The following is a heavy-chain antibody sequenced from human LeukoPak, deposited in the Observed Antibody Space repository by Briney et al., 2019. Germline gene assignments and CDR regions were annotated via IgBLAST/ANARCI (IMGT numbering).Heavy chain of an antibody. J-gene: IGHJ5*02. D-gene: IGHD1-14*01. CDR1: GGSISSTSYY. CDR2: IYFSGST. CDR3: ARQGYNTYRFAP. V-gene: IGHV4-39*01. Sequence: PSETLSLTCTVSGGSISSTSYYWGWIRQPPGKGREWIGSIYFSGSTYYNPSLKSRVTISVDTSKDQFSLKLSSVTAADTAVYYCARQGYNTYRFAPWGQGTLVTVSS.